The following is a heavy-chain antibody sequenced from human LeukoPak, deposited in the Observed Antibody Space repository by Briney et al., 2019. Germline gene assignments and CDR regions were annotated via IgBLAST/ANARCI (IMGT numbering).Heavy chain of an antibody. CDR2: MNPNSGNT. Sequence: ASVKVSCKASGYTFTSYDINWVRQATGQGLEWMGWMNPNSGNTGYAQKFQGRVTMTRNTSISTAYMELSSLRSGDTAVYYCARPRGYSYGYHYYMDVWGKGTTVTVSS. CDR1: GYTFTSYD. V-gene: IGHV1-8*01. D-gene: IGHD5-18*01. CDR3: ARPRGYSYGYHYYMDV. J-gene: IGHJ6*03.